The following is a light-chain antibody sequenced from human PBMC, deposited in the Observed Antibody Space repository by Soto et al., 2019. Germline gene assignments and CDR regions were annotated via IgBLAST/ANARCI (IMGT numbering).Light chain of an antibody. Sequence: VSAQAPSALSVAPGNRTTLSCRASQTVTGNYLAWYHQKPGQAPRLLIHSASSRATGIPDRFSASGTGTDFTLNICGLEPEDFAVYYCQQYSASSRTFGQGTKVDIK. V-gene: IGKV3-20*01. CDR1: QTVTGNY. CDR3: QQYSASSRT. J-gene: IGKJ1*01. CDR2: SAS.